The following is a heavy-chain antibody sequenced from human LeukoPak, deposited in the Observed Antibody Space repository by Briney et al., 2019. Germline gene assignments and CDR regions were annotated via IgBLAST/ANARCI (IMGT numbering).Heavy chain of an antibody. CDR3: ARGLNWETY. D-gene: IGHD1-1*01. CDR2: ISYDGSNK. CDR1: GFTFSSYA. Sequence: GGSLRLSCAASGFTFSSYAMHWVRQVPGKGLEWVAVISYDGSNKYYADSVKGRFTISRDNAKNSLYLQMNSLRAEDTAVYYCARGLNWETYWGQGTLVTVSS. J-gene: IGHJ4*02. V-gene: IGHV3-30*04.